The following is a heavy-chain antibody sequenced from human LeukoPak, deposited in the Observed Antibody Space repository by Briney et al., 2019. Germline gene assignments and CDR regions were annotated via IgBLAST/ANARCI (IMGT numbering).Heavy chain of an antibody. V-gene: IGHV4-4*09. D-gene: IGHD4-17*01. CDR2: IYTSGST. CDR3: ARGAVTAFDY. CDR1: GGSISSYY. Sequence: PSETLSLTCTVSGGSISSYYWSWIRQPPGKGLEWIGYIYTSGSTNYNPSLESRVTISVDTSTNQFSLKLSSVTAADTAVYYCARGAVTAFDYWGQGTLVTVSS. J-gene: IGHJ4*02.